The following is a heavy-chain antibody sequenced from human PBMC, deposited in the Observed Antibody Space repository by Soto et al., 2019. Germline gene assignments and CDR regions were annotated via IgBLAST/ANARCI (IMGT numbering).Heavy chain of an antibody. CDR1: GYALRDYS. CDR3: VRDRDWAFDI. D-gene: IGHD3-9*01. Sequence: LRLSCAASGYALRDYSMNWIRQAPGKGLEWISYTGTSRKYTFYADSVRGRFSISRDDARNSVYLQLNSLRDEDTAVYHCVRDRDWAFDIWGQGTMVTGS. V-gene: IGHV3-11*06. J-gene: IGHJ3*02. CDR2: TGTSRKYT.